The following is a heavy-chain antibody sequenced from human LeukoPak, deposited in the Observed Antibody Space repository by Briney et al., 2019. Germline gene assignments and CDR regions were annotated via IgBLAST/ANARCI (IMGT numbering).Heavy chain of an antibody. Sequence: GGSLRLSCAASGFTVSSNYMSWVRRAPGEGLEWVSVIYSGGITYYADSVKGRFTISRDNSKNTLYLHMNSLRAEDTAVYYCAREGDGYNYALGYWGQGTLVTVSS. D-gene: IGHD5-18*01. CDR1: GFTVSSNY. CDR3: AREGDGYNYALGY. J-gene: IGHJ4*02. CDR2: IYSGGIT. V-gene: IGHV3-53*01.